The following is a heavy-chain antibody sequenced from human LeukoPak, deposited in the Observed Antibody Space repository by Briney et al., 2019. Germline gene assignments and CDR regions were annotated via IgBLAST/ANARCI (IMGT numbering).Heavy chain of an antibody. J-gene: IGHJ4*02. CDR2: ISGSGDNT. D-gene: IGHD3-22*01. CDR3: AKGSYYDSSGSFYFDY. Sequence: GGSLRLSCAASGFTFSSYWMSWVRQAPGKGLEWVSGISGSGDNTYYADSVKGRFTIPRDNSKNTLYVQVNSLGTEDTAAYYCAKGSYYDSSGSFYFDYWGPGNPGHRLL. V-gene: IGHV3-23*01. CDR1: GFTFSSYW.